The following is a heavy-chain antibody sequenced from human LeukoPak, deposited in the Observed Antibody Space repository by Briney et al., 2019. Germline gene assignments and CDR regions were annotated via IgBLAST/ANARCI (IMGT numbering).Heavy chain of an antibody. CDR1: GFTFSKDD. J-gene: IGHJ2*01. D-gene: IGHD2-15*01. Sequence: GGSLTLSCAASGFTFSKDDFHWLRPAPGKGLEWVAAIGVTGDTYYADSVKGRFTISREDAANSLYLQMRSLGAGDTALYYWTKEFCGSRAACAGGSYYDFWGRGALVTVSS. CDR3: TKEFCGSRAACAGGSYYDF. V-gene: IGHV3-13*01. CDR2: IGVTGDT.